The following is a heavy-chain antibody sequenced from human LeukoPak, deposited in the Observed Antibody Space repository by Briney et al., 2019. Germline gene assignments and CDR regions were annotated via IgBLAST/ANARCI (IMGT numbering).Heavy chain of an antibody. CDR2: ISWDGGST. CDR3: AKGKYGSGSSFDY. V-gene: IGHV3-43*01. D-gene: IGHD3-10*01. J-gene: IGHJ4*02. Sequence: PGGSLRLSCAASGFTFDDYTMHWVRHAPGKGLEWVSLISWDGGSTYYADSVKGRFTISRDNSKNSLYLQMNSLRTEDTALYYCAKGKYGSGSSFDYWGQGTLVTVSS. CDR1: GFTFDDYT.